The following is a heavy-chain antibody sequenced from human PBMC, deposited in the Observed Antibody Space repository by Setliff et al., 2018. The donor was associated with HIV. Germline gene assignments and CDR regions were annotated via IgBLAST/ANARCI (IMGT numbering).Heavy chain of an antibody. V-gene: IGHV3-15*01. CDR2: IQSNSIGGTI. J-gene: IGHJ3*01. CDR1: GFYFSIYA. D-gene: IGHD4-4*01. CDR3: TTASDSTNYDDGFDL. Sequence: GGSLRLSCAASGFYFSIYAMTWVRQAPGKGLEWLGRIQSNSIGGTILYGASVKGRFTISRDDSTNTLYLQMNSLRTEDTALYYCTTASDSTNYDDGFDLWGQGTMVTVSS.